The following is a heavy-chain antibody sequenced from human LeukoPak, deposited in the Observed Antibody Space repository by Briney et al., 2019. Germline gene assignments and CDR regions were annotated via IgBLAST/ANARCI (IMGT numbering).Heavy chain of an antibody. V-gene: IGHV4-34*01. CDR1: GASFSDYF. CDR3: ATTAGIQLWSTVGVHGFDP. J-gene: IGHJ5*02. D-gene: IGHD5-18*01. CDR2: IDHSGST. Sequence: PSETLSLTCAVYGASFSDYFWTWIRQPPGKGLEWIGEIDHSGSTNYNPSLKSRVTISIDTSKNHLSLNLNSVTAADPAVYYCATTAGIQLWSTVGVHGFDPWGQGTLVTVSS.